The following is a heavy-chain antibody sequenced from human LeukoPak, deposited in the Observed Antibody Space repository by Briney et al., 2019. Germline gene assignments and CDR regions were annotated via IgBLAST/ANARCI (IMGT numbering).Heavy chain of an antibody. CDR3: ARARIDY. D-gene: IGHD1-14*01. J-gene: IGHJ4*02. V-gene: IGHV3-23*01. CDR1: GFTFSNYA. Sequence: AGGSLRLSCAASGFTFSNYAVSWVRQAPGKGLEWVSGISGGGNTFYADSVKGRFTISRDNSKNVLYLQLNTLGAEDTALYYCARARIDYWGQGTLVTVSS. CDR2: ISGGGNT.